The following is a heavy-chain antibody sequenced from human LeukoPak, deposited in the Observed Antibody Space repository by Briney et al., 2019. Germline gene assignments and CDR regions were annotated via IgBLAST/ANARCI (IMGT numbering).Heavy chain of an antibody. J-gene: IGHJ3*02. Sequence: SETLSLTCTVSGGSISSSSYYWGWIRQPPGKGLEWIGSIYYSGSTYYNPSLKSRVTISVDTSKNQFSLKLSSVTAADTAVYYSARDLYSGSRDAFDIWGQGTMVTVSS. CDR3: ARDLYSGSRDAFDI. CDR1: GGSISSSSYY. CDR2: IYYSGST. V-gene: IGHV4-39*07. D-gene: IGHD1-26*01.